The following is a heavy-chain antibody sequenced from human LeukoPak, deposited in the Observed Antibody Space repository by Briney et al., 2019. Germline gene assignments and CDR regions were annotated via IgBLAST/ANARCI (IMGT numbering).Heavy chain of an antibody. J-gene: IGHJ4*02. D-gene: IGHD6-13*01. CDR1: GGSFSSYY. CDR3: ARGDSTLFDY. CDR2: IYYSGST. V-gene: IGHV4-59*08. Sequence: SETLSLTCSVWGGSFSSYYWSCMREPRGKGLEWIGYIYYSGSTNYNPSLKSRVTISVDTSKNQFSLKLSSVTAADTAVYYCARGDSTLFDYWGQGTLVTVSS.